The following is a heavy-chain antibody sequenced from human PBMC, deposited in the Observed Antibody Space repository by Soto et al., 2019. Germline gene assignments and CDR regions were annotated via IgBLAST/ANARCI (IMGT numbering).Heavy chain of an antibody. CDR1: GYTFTDYY. J-gene: IGHJ6*02. D-gene: IGHD2-2*01. CDR3: AKDPNIVVVPAATGGMDV. CDR2: INPNSGGT. V-gene: IGHV1-2*02. Sequence: ASVKVSCKASGYTFTDYYMHWVRQAPGQGLEWMGWINPNSGGTNYAQKFQGRVAMTRVTSISTAYMELSSLRSDDTALYYCAKDPNIVVVPAATGGMDVWGQGTTVTVSS.